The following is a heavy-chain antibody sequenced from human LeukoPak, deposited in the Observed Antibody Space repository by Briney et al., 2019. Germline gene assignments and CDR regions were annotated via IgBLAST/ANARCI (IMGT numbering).Heavy chain of an antibody. J-gene: IGHJ5*02. CDR1: GYTFTSYD. V-gene: IGHV1-8*01. CDR2: MNPNSGNT. CDR3: ARRRRGYGDYVSRFDP. Sequence: ASVKVSCKASGYTFTSYDINWVRQATGQGLEWMGWMNPNSGNTGYAQKFQGRVTMTRNTSISTAYMELSSLRSEDTAVYYCARRRRGYGDYVSRFDPWGQGTLVTVSS. D-gene: IGHD4-17*01.